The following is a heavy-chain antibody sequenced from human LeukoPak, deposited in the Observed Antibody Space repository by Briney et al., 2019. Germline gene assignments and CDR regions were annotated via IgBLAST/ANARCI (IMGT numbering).Heavy chain of an antibody. V-gene: IGHV1-2*06. Sequence: ASVNVSCKASGFTFIDYSLHWLRQAPGQGLEWMGRIHPNSGATHYAQNFQGRVTMTRDTSSSTAYMELSSLRSDDTAVYYCARRDCIPGNCPLRNHGLDVWGQGTTVTVSS. J-gene: IGHJ6*02. CDR1: GFTFIDYS. CDR2: IHPNSGAT. CDR3: ARRDCIPGNCPLRNHGLDV. D-gene: IGHD1-14*01.